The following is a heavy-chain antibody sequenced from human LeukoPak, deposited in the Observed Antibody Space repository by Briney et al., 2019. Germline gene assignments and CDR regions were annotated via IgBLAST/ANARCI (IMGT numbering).Heavy chain of an antibody. CDR1: GFTFSTSA. CDR2: ILYDGSNK. CDR3: ARDLYAGGWATDF. D-gene: IGHD6-19*01. J-gene: IGHJ4*02. V-gene: IGHV3-30-3*01. Sequence: PGTSLRLSCAASGFTFSTSAMHWVRQAPGKGLEWVAIILYDGSNKYYANSVKGRFSISRDKSKNTVYLQLSSLRVEDTAIYYCARDLYAGGWATDFWGQGTLVTVSS.